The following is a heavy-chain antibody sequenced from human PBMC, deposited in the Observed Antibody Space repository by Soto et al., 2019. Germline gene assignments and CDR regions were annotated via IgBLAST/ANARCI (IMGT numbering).Heavy chain of an antibody. CDR1: GGSISSSSYY. Sequence: SETLSLTCTVSGGSISSSSYYWGWIRQPPGKGLEWIGSIYYSGSTYYNPSLKSRVTISVDTSKNQFSLKLSSVTAADTAVYYCARENDAQDIVVVVAARPYGMDVWGQGTTVTVSS. CDR2: IYYSGST. D-gene: IGHD2-15*01. V-gene: IGHV4-39*02. CDR3: ARENDAQDIVVVVAARPYGMDV. J-gene: IGHJ6*02.